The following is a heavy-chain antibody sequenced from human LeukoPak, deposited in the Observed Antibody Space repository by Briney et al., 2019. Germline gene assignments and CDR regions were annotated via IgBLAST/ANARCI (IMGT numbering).Heavy chain of an antibody. CDR1: GGSISSGGYY. V-gene: IGHV4-31*03. Sequence: SETLSLTCTLSGGSISSGGYYWSWIRQHPGKGLEWIGYIYHSGSTYYTPSLKSRVTISVDTSKNQFSLKLSSVTAADTAVYYCARDRYYYGMDVWGQGTTVTVSS. J-gene: IGHJ6*02. CDR2: IYHSGST. CDR3: ARDRYYYGMDV.